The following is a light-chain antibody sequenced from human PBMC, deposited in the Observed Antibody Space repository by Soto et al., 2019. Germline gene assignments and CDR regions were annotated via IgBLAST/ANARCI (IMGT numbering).Light chain of an antibody. J-gene: IGKJ5*01. CDR3: QQFDTLIT. CDR1: QDISFF. CDR2: DAS. V-gene: IGKV1-33*01. Sequence: HLTQSPSSLSASIGDRVPITCQANQDISFFLNWYQQKPGKAPKLLIYDASILQAGVPSRFSGGGSGTDFTFTISSLHPEDVATYYCQQFDTLITFGQGTRLEIK.